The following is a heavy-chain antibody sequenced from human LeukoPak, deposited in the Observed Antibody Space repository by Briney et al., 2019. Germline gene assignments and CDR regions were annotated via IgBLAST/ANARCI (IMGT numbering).Heavy chain of an antibody. D-gene: IGHD3-22*01. CDR1: GFTFISYW. CDR2: IKQDGSEI. CDR3: ARGSSGSYLGAFDI. J-gene: IGHJ3*02. V-gene: IGHV3-7*04. Sequence: PGGSLRLSCAASGFTFISYWMTWVRQAPGKGLEWVANIKQDGSEIYYVDPVKGRFTISRDNAKNSLYLQMNSLRAEDTAVYYCARGSSGSYLGAFDIWGQGTMVTVSS.